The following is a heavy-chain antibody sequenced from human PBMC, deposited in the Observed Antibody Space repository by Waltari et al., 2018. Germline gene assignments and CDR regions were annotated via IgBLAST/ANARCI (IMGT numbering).Heavy chain of an antibody. CDR1: GGSLSGYY. CDR2: INHSGST. D-gene: IGHD6-25*01. CDR3: ARVPSAGYPYYYYYYMDV. V-gene: IGHV4-34*01. J-gene: IGHJ6*03. Sequence: QVQLQQWGAGLLKPSETLSLTCAVYGGSLSGYYWSWIRQPPGTGLEWIGEINHSGSTNYNPSLKSRVTISVDTSKHQFSLKLSSVTAADTAVYYCARVPSAGYPYYYYYYMDVWGKGTTVTISS.